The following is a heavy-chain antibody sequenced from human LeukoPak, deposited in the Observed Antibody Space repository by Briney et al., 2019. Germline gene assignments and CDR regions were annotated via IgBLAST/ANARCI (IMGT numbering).Heavy chain of an antibody. V-gene: IGHV3-48*01. Sequence: PGVSLRLYCAASRFTFSTYNMNWLRQAPGDGLKWLSYISHDNVTEYYRDSVRVRFTISRDNTNNSLYLQRHSLRVEDTAVYYCPSRSGIGAFDIWGQGTMVIVSS. CDR1: RFTFSTYN. CDR2: ISHDNVTE. CDR3: PSRSGIGAFDI. J-gene: IGHJ3*02. D-gene: IGHD6-19*01.